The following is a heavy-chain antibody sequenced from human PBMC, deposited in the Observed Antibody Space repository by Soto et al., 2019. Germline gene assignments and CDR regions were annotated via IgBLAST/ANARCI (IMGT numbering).Heavy chain of an antibody. CDR3: ARVLGNDAFDI. CDR1: GGSISSSNW. V-gene: IGHV4-4*02. J-gene: IGHJ3*02. Sequence: QVQLQESGPGLVKPSGTLSLTCGVSGGSISSSNWWSWVRQPPGKGLVWIGEVYHSGTTNYNPSLKSRVTISGDKSKHQFSRKLSPVTAADTAVYYCARVLGNDAFDIWGQGTMVSVSS. D-gene: IGHD3-3*02. CDR2: VYHSGTT.